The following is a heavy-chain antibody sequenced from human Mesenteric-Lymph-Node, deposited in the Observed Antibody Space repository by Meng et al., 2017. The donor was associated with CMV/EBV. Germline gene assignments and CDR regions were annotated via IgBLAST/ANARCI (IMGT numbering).Heavy chain of an antibody. CDR3: ARPGYSSTWLPFDY. D-gene: IGHD2-2*01. Sequence: KASGGSANSNAFNWVRQAPGQGLEWMGGIIPVFHAADYAQKFQGRVTLTVDESTSTAYMDLSSLRSDDTAVYYCARPGYSSTWLPFDYWGRGTLVTVSS. J-gene: IGHJ4*02. V-gene: IGHV1-69*01. CDR2: IIPVFHAA. CDR1: GGSANSNA.